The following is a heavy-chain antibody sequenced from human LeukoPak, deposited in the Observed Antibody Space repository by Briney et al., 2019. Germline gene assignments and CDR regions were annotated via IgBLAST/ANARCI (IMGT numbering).Heavy chain of an antibody. CDR1: GFTFNDYY. CDR2: INIGGTNT. J-gene: IGHJ5*02. Sequence: GGSLRLSCAASGFTFNDYYMRCLRQARGKGLEWLSYINIGGTNTHYADSVKGRFTISRDNAKKSLYLEMNNLRAEDTAVYYCATDGAGFDTWGQGVLVTVSS. V-gene: IGHV3-11*01. CDR3: ATDGAGFDT.